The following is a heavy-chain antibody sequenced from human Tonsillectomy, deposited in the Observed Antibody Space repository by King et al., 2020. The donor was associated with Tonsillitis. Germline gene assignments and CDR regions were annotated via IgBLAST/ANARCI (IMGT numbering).Heavy chain of an antibody. J-gene: IGHJ6*02. V-gene: IGHV1-2*02. CDR1: GYTFTGYY. CDR3: ARGSGGLSYGFDF. Sequence: QLVQSGAEVKKPEASVKVSCKASGYTFTGYYIHWVRQAPGQGLEWMGWINPNSGGTKYAQKFQGRLTMTRDTSISTAYMELSRLRSDDTAMYYCARGSGGLSYGFDFWGQGTTVTVSS. D-gene: IGHD3-10*01. CDR2: INPNSGGT.